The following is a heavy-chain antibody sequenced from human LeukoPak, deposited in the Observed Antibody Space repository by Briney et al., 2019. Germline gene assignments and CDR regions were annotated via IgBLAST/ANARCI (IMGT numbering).Heavy chain of an antibody. Sequence: GGSQRLSCAASGFTFSSYGMHWVRQAPGKGLEWVAVIWYDGSHADSVKGRFTISRDNSKNTVFLEMNSLRAEDTAVYHCARDRYFGSDGFDIWGPGTMVIVSS. CDR1: GFTFSSYG. CDR2: IWYDGS. D-gene: IGHD3-10*01. J-gene: IGHJ3*02. V-gene: IGHV3-33*01. CDR3: ARDRYFGSDGFDI.